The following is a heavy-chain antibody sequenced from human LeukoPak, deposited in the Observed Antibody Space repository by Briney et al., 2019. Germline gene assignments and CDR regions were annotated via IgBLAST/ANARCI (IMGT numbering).Heavy chain of an antibody. V-gene: IGHV1-69*01. J-gene: IGHJ4*02. CDR1: GGTFSSYA. D-gene: IGHD3-16*01. CDR2: IIPIFGTA. CDR3: ARDLFPDPPLGPSAENY. Sequence: GASVNVSCKASGGTFSSYAISWVRQAPGQGLEWMGGIIPIFGTANYAQKFQGRVTITADESTSTAYMELSSLRSEDTAVYYCARDLFPDPPLGPSAENYWGQGTLVTVSS.